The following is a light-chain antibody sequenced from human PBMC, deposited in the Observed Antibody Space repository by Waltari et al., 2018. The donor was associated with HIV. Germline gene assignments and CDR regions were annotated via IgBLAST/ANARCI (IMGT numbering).Light chain of an antibody. CDR1: DRPNTYA. J-gene: IGLJ2*01. CDR3: QTWDIGIVV. Sequence: VLTQSPSASASLGASVRLTCSLSDRPNTYAIAWHQLHPEMGPRFLMSVYTNGSHNKGDGISDRFSGFSFGAERYLAISNLQSEDEADYFCQTWDIGIVVFGGGTRLSVL. V-gene: IGLV4-69*02. CDR2: VYTNGSH.